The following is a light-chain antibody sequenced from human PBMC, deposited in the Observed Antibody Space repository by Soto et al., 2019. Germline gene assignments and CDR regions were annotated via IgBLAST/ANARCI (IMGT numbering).Light chain of an antibody. CDR1: SSDVGSYNL. CDR3: CSYAGSSLYV. V-gene: IGLV2-23*02. J-gene: IGLJ1*01. CDR2: EVS. Sequence: QSVLTQPASVSGSPGQSITISCTGTSSDVGSYNLVSWYQQHPGKAPKLMIYEVSKRPSGVSNRFSGSKSGNTASLTNSGLQAEDEADYYCCSYAGSSLYVFGTGTKLTVL.